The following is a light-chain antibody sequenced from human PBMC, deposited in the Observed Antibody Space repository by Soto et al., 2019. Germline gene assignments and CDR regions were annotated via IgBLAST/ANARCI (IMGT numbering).Light chain of an antibody. Sequence: VSSQYTRTLSRSTGARATXSCRASQFVPSTYIAWYHERPGQAPRLLIGAESMRATGVPDRLSAGESETEFSLTVGGLRSEDSAMFYSLKCCMGPLSFGGGT. CDR3: LKCCMGPLS. CDR1: QFVPSTY. J-gene: IGKJ4*01. V-gene: IGKV3-20*01. CDR2: AES.